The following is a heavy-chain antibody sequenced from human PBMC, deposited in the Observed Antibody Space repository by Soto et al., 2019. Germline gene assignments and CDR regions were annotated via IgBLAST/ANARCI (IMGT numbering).Heavy chain of an antibody. V-gene: IGHV3-30*18. D-gene: IGHD6-13*01. CDR2: ISYDGSNK. J-gene: IGHJ6*02. CDR1: GFTFSSYG. CDR3: AKDLWHLSSSWYRGDYYGMDV. Sequence: GGSLRLSCAASGFTFSSYGMHWVRQAPGKGLEWVAVISYDGSNKYYADSVKGRFTISRDNSKNTLYLQMNSLRAEDTAVYYCAKDLWHLSSSWYRGDYYGMDVWGQGTTVTVSS.